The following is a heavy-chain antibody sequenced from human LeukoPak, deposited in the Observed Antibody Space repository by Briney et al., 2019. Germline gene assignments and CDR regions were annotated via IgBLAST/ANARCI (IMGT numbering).Heavy chain of an antibody. Sequence: GGSLRLSCAASGFTFSTYWMTWVRQAPGKGLEWVAKIKEDGSEKYFVDSVKGRFSISRDNAKNSMSLQMNSLRVEGTAVYYCARAHYYYDSGTYHFDYWGQGTLATVSS. D-gene: IGHD3-10*01. J-gene: IGHJ4*02. CDR2: IKEDGSEK. V-gene: IGHV3-7*05. CDR3: ARAHYYYDSGTYHFDY. CDR1: GFTFSTYW.